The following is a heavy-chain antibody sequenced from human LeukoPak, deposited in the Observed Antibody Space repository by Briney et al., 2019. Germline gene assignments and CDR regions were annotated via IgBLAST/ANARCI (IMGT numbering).Heavy chain of an antibody. J-gene: IGHJ4*02. CDR3: ARRPGYSGSYHLGSPFDY. Sequence: PSETLSLTCTVSGGSISSSSYYWGWIRQPPGKGLEWIGYIYYSGSTNYNPSLKSRVTISVDTSKNQFSLKLSSVTAADTAVYYCARRPGYSGSYHLGSPFDYWGQGTLVTVSS. CDR2: IYYSGST. V-gene: IGHV4-61*05. D-gene: IGHD1-26*01. CDR1: GGSISSSSYY.